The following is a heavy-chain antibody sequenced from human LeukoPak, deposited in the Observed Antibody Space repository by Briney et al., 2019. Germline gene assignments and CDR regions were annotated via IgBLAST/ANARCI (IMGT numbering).Heavy chain of an antibody. D-gene: IGHD2-2*01. CDR1: GGTFSSYA. Sequence: GSSVKVSFKASGGTFSSYAISWVRQAPGQGLEWMGGIIPIFGTANYAQKFQGRVTITADESTSTAYMELSSLRSEDTAVYYCAIFEVVPAAHSCPGYYYYGMDVGAQGPRFTVSS. J-gene: IGHJ6*02. CDR3: AIFEVVPAAHSCPGYYYYGMDV. CDR2: IIPIFGTA. V-gene: IGHV1-69*01.